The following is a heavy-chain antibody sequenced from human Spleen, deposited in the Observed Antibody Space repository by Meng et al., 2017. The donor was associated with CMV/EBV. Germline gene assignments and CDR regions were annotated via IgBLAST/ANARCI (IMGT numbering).Heavy chain of an antibody. Sequence: SETLSLTCAVYGGSFSGYYWSWIRQPPGKGLGWIGEINHSGSTNYNPSLKGRVTISVDTSKNQFSLKLSSVTAADTAVYYCARAKRNNYYDSSGYYRLYNWFDPWGQGTLVTVSS. CDR2: INHSGST. J-gene: IGHJ5*02. V-gene: IGHV4-34*01. CDR3: ARAKRNNYYDSSGYYRLYNWFDP. CDR1: GGSFSGYY. D-gene: IGHD3-22*01.